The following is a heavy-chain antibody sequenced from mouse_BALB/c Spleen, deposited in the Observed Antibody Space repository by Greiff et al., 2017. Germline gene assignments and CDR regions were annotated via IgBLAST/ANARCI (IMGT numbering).Heavy chain of an antibody. CDR2: ISHSGST. V-gene: IGHV3-2*02. CDR3: AREADGGDLDY. CDR1: GYSITSDYA. Sequence: ESGPGLAKPSQSLSLTCTVTGYSITSDYAWNWIRQFPGNKLEWMGYISHSGSTSYNPSLKSRISITRDTSKNQFFLQLNSVTTEDTATYYCAREADGGDLDYWGQGTTLTVSS. J-gene: IGHJ2*01. D-gene: IGHD2-3*01.